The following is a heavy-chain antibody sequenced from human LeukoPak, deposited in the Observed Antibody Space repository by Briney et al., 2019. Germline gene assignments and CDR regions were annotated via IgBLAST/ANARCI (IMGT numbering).Heavy chain of an antibody. D-gene: IGHD3-10*01. CDR2: IYHSGST. CDR1: GGSISSGGYS. Sequence: PSQTLSLTCAVSGGSISSGGYSWSWIRQPPGKGLEWIGYIYHSGSTYYNPSLKSRVTISVDRSKNQFSLKLSSVTAADTAVYYCARGPPSGWFGSLSYYFDYWGQGTLVTVSS. CDR3: ARGPPSGWFGSLSYYFDY. J-gene: IGHJ4*02. V-gene: IGHV4-30-2*01.